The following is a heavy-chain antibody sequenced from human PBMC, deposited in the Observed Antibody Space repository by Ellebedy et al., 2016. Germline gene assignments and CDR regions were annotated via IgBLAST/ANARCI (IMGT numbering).Heavy chain of an antibody. CDR2: INESGVT. J-gene: IGHJ3*02. CDR3: ARALYSGYDFDAFEI. D-gene: IGHD5-12*01. CDR1: GGSLTGFY. V-gene: IGHV4-34*01. Sequence: SETLSLXCTFQGGSLTGFYWTWIRQSPDKGLEWIGQINESGVTTYNPSLKSRVTMSVDTSRKQFSLRLRYMTAADTAVYYCARALYSGYDFDAFEIWGRGTMVTVSS.